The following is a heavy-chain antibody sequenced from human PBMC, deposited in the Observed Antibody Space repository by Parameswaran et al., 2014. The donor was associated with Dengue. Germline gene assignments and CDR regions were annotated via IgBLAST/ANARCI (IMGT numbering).Heavy chain of an antibody. CDR2: INYIANT. J-gene: IGHJ6*03. CDR3: ARSLRRRYCSGGTCYPLYMDV. V-gene: IGHV4-59*01. Sequence: RWIRQPPGKGLEWIGYINYIANTNYNPSLKSRLTISVDTSNNQFSLNLRSVTAADTAVYYCARSLRRRYCSGGTCYPLYMDVWGQGTTVTVSS. D-gene: IGHD2-15*01.